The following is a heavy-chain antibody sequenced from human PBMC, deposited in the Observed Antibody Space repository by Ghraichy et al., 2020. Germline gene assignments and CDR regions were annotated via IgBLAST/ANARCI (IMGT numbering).Heavy chain of an antibody. CDR3: ARSLSGLDSGDS. CDR1: GGSISIDH. V-gene: IGHV4-59*01. CDR2: ISYSGSA. Sequence: ESLNISCTVSGGSISIDHWSWIRQPPGKGLEWIGYISYSGSASYSPSLKSRVTISLDTSKNQFSLKLTFVTAADTAVYYCARSLSGLDSGDSWGQGTLVTVSS. J-gene: IGHJ4*02. D-gene: IGHD4-17*01.